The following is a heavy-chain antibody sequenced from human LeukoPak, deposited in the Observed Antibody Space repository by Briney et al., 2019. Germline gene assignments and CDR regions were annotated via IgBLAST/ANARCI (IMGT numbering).Heavy chain of an antibody. CDR1: GFTFSSYA. CDR3: AREPQSPPPGYDSSGHHYYYGMDV. J-gene: IGHJ6*02. CDR2: ISGSGGNT. Sequence: GGSLRLSCAASGFTFSSYAMSWVRQAPGKGLEWVSAISGSGGNTYYADSVKGRFTISRDNSKNTLYLQMNSLRAEDTAVYYCAREPQSPPPGYDSSGHHYYYGMDVWGQGTTVTVSS. V-gene: IGHV3-23*01. D-gene: IGHD3-22*01.